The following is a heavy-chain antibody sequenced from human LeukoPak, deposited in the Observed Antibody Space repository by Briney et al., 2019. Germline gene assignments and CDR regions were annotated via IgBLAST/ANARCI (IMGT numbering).Heavy chain of an antibody. Sequence: PGGSLRLSCAASGFTFSYYGMHWVRKAPGKGLERVAVISYDGSNKYYADSVKGRFTISRDNSKNTLYLQMNSLRAGDTAVYYCANARQYYYGSGSYFGFDYWGQGTLVSVSS. CDR1: GFTFSYYG. D-gene: IGHD3-10*01. J-gene: IGHJ4*02. CDR3: ANARQYYYGSGSYFGFDY. CDR2: ISYDGSNK. V-gene: IGHV3-30*18.